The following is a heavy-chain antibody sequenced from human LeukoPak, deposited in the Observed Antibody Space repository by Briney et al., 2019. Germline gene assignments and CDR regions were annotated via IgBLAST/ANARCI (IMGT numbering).Heavy chain of an antibody. Sequence: SETLSLTCAVYGGSFRGYYWNWIRQPPGKGLEWVEEINHAGHTNYNPALKSRVFLSVDVSKNQISLKLTSVTAADAAVYFCARKTIAARRGGGWFDPWGQGSLVSVSS. J-gene: IGHJ5*02. V-gene: IGHV4-34*01. CDR3: ARKTIAARRGGGWFDP. CDR2: INHAGHT. CDR1: GGSFRGYY. D-gene: IGHD6-6*01.